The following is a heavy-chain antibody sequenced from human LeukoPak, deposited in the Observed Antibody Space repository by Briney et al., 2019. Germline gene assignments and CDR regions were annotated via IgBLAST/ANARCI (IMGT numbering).Heavy chain of an antibody. CDR1: GYTFTGYY. CDR2: INPNSGGT. Sequence: ASVKVSCKASGYTFTGYYMHWVRQAPGQGLEWMGWINPNSGGTNYAQKFQGRVTMTRNTSISTACMVLSSLRSEDTAVYYCARSGYGGNSFDYWGQGTLVTVSS. J-gene: IGHJ4*02. CDR3: ARSGYGGNSFDY. D-gene: IGHD4-23*01. V-gene: IGHV1-2*02.